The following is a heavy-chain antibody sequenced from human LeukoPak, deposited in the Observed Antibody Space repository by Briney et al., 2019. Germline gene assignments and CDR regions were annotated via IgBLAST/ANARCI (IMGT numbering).Heavy chain of an antibody. CDR3: ATAFWSGYTDPDY. CDR1: GYTFPSYF. Sequence: ASVKVSCKASGYTFPSYFMHWVRQAPGKGLEWMGGFDPEDGETIYAQKFQGRVTMTEDTSTDTAYMELSSLRSEDTAVYYCATAFWSGYTDPDYWGQGTLVTVSS. V-gene: IGHV1-24*01. D-gene: IGHD3-3*01. J-gene: IGHJ4*02. CDR2: FDPEDGET.